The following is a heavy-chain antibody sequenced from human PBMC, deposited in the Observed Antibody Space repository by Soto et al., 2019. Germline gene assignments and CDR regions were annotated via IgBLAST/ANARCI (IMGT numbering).Heavy chain of an antibody. CDR3: ARGVWGVLDWFDP. V-gene: IGHV4-59*01. J-gene: IGHJ5*02. CDR2: IYYSGST. CDR1: GGSISSYY. D-gene: IGHD3-10*01. Sequence: QVQLQESGPGLVKPSETLSLTCTVSGGSISSYYWSWIRQPPGKGLEWIGYIYYSGSTNYNPSLRSRVTISVDTSKNQFSLKLSSVTAADTAVYYCARGVWGVLDWFDPWGQGTLVTVSS.